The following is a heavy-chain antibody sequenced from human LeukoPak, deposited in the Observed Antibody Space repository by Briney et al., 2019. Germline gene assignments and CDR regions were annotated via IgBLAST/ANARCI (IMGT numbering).Heavy chain of an antibody. V-gene: IGHV1-2*02. J-gene: IGHJ4*02. CDR1: GYTFTGYY. Sequence: ASVKVSCKASGYTFTGYYMHWVRQAPGQGPEWMGWISPNSGDTNFAQKFQGRVTMTRDTSISTAYMELRSLRSDDTAVYYCARAPLVGARDDYWGQGTLVTVSS. CDR2: ISPNSGDT. D-gene: IGHD1-26*01. CDR3: ARAPLVGARDDY.